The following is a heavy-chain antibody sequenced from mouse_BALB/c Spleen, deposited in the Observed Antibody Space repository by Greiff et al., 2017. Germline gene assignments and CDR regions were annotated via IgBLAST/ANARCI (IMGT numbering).Heavy chain of an antibody. D-gene: IGHD2-3*01. J-gene: IGHJ3*01. CDR2: IDPENGDT. Sequence: VQLKESGAELVRSGASVKLSCTASGFNIKDYYMHWVKQRPEQGLEWIGWIDPENGDTEYAPKFQGKATMTADTSSNTAYLQLSSLTSEDTAIYYCARHDGYHEGLFAYWGQGTLVTVSA. CDR3: ARHDGYHEGLFAY. V-gene: IGHV14-4*02. CDR1: GFNIKDYY.